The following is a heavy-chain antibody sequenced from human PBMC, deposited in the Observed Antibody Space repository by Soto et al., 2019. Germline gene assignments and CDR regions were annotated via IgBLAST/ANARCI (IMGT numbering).Heavy chain of an antibody. V-gene: IGHV3-74*01. J-gene: IGHJ4*02. CDR2: INSDGIST. CDR1: GFTFSSYW. CDR3: VRTSLVVAAATREDY. D-gene: IGHD2-15*01. Sequence: EVQLVESGGGLVQPGGSLSLSCAASGFTFSSYWMHWVRQAPGKGLVWVSRINSDGISTSYADSVKGRFTIYRDNAKNTLYLQMNSLRAEDTAVYYCVRTSLVVAAATREDYWGQGTLVTVSS.